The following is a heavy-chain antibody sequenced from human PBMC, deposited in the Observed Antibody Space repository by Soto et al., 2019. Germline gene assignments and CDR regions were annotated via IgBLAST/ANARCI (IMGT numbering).Heavy chain of an antibody. CDR1: GGSIISSNW. Sequence: AVSGGSIISSNWWILVRQPPGKGLEWIGEIYHSGSTNYNPSLKSRVTISVDKSKNQFSLKLSSVTAADTAVYYCARLRRIAAAGTDYYYGMDVWGQGTTVTVSS. J-gene: IGHJ6*02. CDR3: ARLRRIAAAGTDYYYGMDV. V-gene: IGHV4-4*02. D-gene: IGHD6-13*01. CDR2: IYHSGST.